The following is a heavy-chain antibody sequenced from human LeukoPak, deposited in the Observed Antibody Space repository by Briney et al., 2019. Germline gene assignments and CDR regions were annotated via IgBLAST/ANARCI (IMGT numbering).Heavy chain of an antibody. J-gene: IGHJ4*02. D-gene: IGHD1-1*01. CDR3: ARGTATPYFDY. CDR1: GGSISSGGYS. CDR2: IYHGGST. V-gene: IGHV4-30-2*01. Sequence: SETLSLTCAVSGGSISSGGYSWSWIRQPPGKGLEWIGYIYHGGSTYYNPSLKSRVTISVDRSKNQFSLKLSSVTAADTAVYYCARGTATPYFDYWGQGTLVTVSS.